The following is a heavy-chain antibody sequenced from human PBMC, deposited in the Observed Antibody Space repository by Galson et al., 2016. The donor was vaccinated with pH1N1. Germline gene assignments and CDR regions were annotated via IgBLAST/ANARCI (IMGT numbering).Heavy chain of an antibody. J-gene: IGHJ3*02. CDR2: IYLGGSLI. CDR3: ARQNDYGDYRGDAFDI. D-gene: IGHD4-17*01. CDR1: GYSFSSSW. Sequence: QSGAEVKKPGESLKISCKGSGYSFSSSWIGWVRQVPGKGLEWMGIIYLGGSLIRYRPSFQGQVTISADKSVNIVYLEWGSLKASDTAMYYCARQNDYGDYRGDAFDIWGQGTMVTVSS. V-gene: IGHV5-51*01.